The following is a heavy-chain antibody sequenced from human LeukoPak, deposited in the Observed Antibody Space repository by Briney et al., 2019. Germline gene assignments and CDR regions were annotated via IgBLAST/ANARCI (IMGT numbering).Heavy chain of an antibody. V-gene: IGHV4-39*01. CDR3: ARHSGGFYRGAFDI. CDR2: IYYSGST. Sequence: SETLSLTCTVSGGSISSSSYYWGWIRQPPGKGLEWIGSIYYSGSTYYNPSLKSRVTISVDTSKSQFSLRLNSVTAADTAVYYCARHSGGFYRGAFDIWGQGTMVTVSS. CDR1: GGSISSSSYY. J-gene: IGHJ3*02. D-gene: IGHD3-22*01.